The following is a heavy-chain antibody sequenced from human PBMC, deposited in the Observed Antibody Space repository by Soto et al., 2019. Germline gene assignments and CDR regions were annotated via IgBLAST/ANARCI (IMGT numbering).Heavy chain of an antibody. CDR2: ISSSSSTI. D-gene: IGHD3-10*01. CDR3: AGDPREYYGSGSYYTLYGMDV. J-gene: IGHJ6*02. Sequence: GGSLRLSCAASGFTFSSYSMNWVRQAPGKGLEWVSYISSSSSTIYYADSVKGRFTISRDNANNSLYRQMNSLRDEDTAVYYCAGDPREYYGSGSYYTLYGMDVWGQGTTVTVSS. CDR1: GFTFSSYS. V-gene: IGHV3-48*02.